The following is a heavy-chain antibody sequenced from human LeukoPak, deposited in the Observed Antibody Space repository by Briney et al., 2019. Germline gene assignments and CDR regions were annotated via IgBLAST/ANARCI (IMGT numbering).Heavy chain of an antibody. Sequence: PSETLSLTCAVYGGSFSGYYWSWIRQPPGKGLEWIGEINHSGSTNYNPSLKSRVTISVDTSKNQFSLKLSSVTAADTAVYYCARGRIQGGSGSYYRYYYYGMDVWGQGTTVTVSS. J-gene: IGHJ6*02. CDR2: INHSGST. V-gene: IGHV4-34*01. CDR3: ARGRIQGGSGSYYRYYYYGMDV. CDR1: GGSFSGYY. D-gene: IGHD3-10*01.